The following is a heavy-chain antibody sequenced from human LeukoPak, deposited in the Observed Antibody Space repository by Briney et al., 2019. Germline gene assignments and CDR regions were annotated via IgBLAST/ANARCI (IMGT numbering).Heavy chain of an antibody. J-gene: IGHJ4*02. CDR2: IYSYGST. V-gene: IGHV4-61*02. CDR3: ARDDPHYGSGTYYY. CDR1: GGSVSSGLYY. D-gene: IGHD3-10*01. Sequence: SETLSLTCYVSGGSVSSGLYYWSWIRQPAGTGLEWIGRIYSYGSTNYNPPLRSRVTISVDTSKNQFSLKLTSVTAADTAVYYCARDDPHYGSGTYYYWGQGTQVTLSS.